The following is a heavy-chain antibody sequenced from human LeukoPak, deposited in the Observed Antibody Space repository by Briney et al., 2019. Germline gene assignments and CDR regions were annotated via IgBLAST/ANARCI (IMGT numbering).Heavy chain of an antibody. J-gene: IGHJ4*02. V-gene: IGHV3-30*02. D-gene: IGHD2-15*01. CDR2: IRYDGSNK. CDR3: AKGIKRVVVASTEYYFDC. Sequence: VGSLRLSCAASGFTFSGDGIHCVRRAPGKGLEWVAFIRYDGSNKYYADSVKGRFTLYRDNCKKKLYLQMNSLRDQDTAVYYWAKGIKRVVVASTEYYFDCWGQGTLDTVAS. CDR1: GFTFSGDG.